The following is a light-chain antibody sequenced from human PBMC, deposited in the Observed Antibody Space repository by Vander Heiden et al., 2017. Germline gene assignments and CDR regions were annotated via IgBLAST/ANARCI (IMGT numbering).Light chain of an antibody. V-gene: IGLV3-1*01. CDR1: TLGAQS. J-gene: IGLJ1*01. Sequence: PGQTANVSSSVDTLGAQSACWYQQRPGQSPVLVIYQDKRRPSGIPARFSGSNSGNTATLTISGTQDWEEADYDCLAWDGSTYVFGTGTKVTGL. CDR2: QDK. CDR3: LAWDGSTYV.